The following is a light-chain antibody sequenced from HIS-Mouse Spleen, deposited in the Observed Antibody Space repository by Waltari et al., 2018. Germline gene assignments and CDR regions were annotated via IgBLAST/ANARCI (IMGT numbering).Light chain of an antibody. CDR2: DVS. Sequence: QSALTQPASVSGSPGQSTTISCTGTSSHVGGSHSVSWYQQHPGKAPKLRIYDVSNRPSGVSNRFSGSKSGNTASLTISGLQAEDEADYYCSSYTSSSFNVVFGGGTKLTVL. J-gene: IGLJ2*01. CDR1: SSHVGGSHS. CDR3: SSYTSSSFNVV. V-gene: IGLV2-14*03.